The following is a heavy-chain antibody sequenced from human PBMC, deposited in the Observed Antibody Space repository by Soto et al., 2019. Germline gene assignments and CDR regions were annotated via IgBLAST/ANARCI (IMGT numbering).Heavy chain of an antibody. J-gene: IGHJ4*02. Sequence: QVQLQESGPGLVKPSETLSLTCTVSGGSISSYYWSWIRQPPGKGLEWIGYIYYSGSTNYNPSLKSRVTISVDTSKNQFSLKLSSVTAADTAVYYCARVVRGVLDYWGQGTLVTVSS. CDR3: ARVVRGVLDY. V-gene: IGHV4-59*08. CDR1: GGSISSYY. D-gene: IGHD3-3*01. CDR2: IYYSGST.